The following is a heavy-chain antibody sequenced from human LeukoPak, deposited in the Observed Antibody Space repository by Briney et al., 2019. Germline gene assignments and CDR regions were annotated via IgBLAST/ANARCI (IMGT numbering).Heavy chain of an antibody. J-gene: IGHJ4*02. Sequence: GGSLRLSCAASGFTFSSYAMHWVRQAPGKGLEYVSAISSNGGSTYYANSVKGRFTISRDNSKNTLYLQMNSLRAEDTAVYYCAREGGAARTSDYWGQGTLVTVSS. D-gene: IGHD6-6*01. CDR1: GFTFSSYA. CDR2: ISSNGGST. V-gene: IGHV3-64*01. CDR3: AREGGAARTSDY.